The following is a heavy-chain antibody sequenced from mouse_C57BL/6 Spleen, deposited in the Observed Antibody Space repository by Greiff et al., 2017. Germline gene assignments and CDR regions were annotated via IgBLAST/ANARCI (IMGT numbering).Heavy chain of an antibody. J-gene: IGHJ2*01. D-gene: IGHD3-2*02. V-gene: IGHV5-6*02. CDR2: ISSGGSYT. CDR1: GFTFSSYG. CDR3: ERGYSSNDY. Sequence: EVKLVESGGDLVKPGGSLKLSCAASGFTFSSYGMSWVRQTPDKRLEWVATISSGGSYTYYPDSVKGRFTISRDNAKNTLYLQMSSLKSEDTAMYYCERGYSSNDYWIQGSTLTVSS.